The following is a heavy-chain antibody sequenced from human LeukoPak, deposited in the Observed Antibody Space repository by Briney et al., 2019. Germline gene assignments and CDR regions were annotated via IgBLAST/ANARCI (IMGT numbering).Heavy chain of an antibody. CDR2: IIPIFGTA. Sequence: ASVKVSCKASGGTFSSYAISWVRQAPGQGLEWMGGIIPIFGTANYAQKFQGRVTITADESTSAAYMELSSLRSEDTAVYYCARGLGILTGYLDYWGQRTLVTVSS. CDR1: GGTFSSYA. CDR3: ARGLGILTGYLDY. D-gene: IGHD3-9*01. J-gene: IGHJ4*02. V-gene: IGHV1-69*13.